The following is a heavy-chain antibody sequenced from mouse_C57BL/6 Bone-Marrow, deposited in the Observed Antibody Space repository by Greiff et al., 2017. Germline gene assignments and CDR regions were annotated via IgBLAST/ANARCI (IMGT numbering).Heavy chain of an antibody. CDR2: IHPSDSDT. D-gene: IGHD1-1*01. Sequence: QVPLQQPGAELVKPGASVKVSCKASGYTFTSYWMHWVTQRPGQGLEWIGRIHPSDSDTNYNQKFKGKAPLTLDKSSSTAYMQLSSLTSEEDAVYYGAIIYGSSRGWYFDVWGTGTTVTVSS. V-gene: IGHV1-74*01. CDR3: AIIYGSSRGWYFDV. J-gene: IGHJ1*03. CDR1: GYTFTSYW.